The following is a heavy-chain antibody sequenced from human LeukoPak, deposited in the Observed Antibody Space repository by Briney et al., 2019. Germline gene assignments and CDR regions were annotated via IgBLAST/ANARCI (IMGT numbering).Heavy chain of an antibody. V-gene: IGHV3-23*01. D-gene: IGHD3-22*01. CDR2: ISGSGGST. Sequence: GGSLRLSCAASGFTFSSYGMSWVRQAPGKGLEWVSAISGSGGSTYYADSVKGRFTISRDNAMNSLYLQMNSLRAQDTAVYYCATSHYYESSGYPSDYWGQGTLVTVSS. CDR1: GFTFSSYG. J-gene: IGHJ4*02. CDR3: ATSHYYESSGYPSDY.